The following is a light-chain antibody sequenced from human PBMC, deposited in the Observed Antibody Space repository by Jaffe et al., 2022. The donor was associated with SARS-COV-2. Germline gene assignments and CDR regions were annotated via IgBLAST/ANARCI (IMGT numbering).Light chain of an antibody. J-gene: IGLJ3*02. CDR3: SSYTGRNNLVV. Sequence: QSALTQPASVSGSPGQSITISCTGTSSDIGTYDYVSWYQQHPGKAPKLMIYDVSNRPSGVSYRFSGSKSGNTASLTISGLQAEDEADYYCSSYTGRNNLVVFGGVTKLTVL. V-gene: IGLV2-14*03. CDR1: SSDIGTYDY. CDR2: DVS.